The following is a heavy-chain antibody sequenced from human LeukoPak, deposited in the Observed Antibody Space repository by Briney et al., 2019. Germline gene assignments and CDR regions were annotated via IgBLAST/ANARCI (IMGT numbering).Heavy chain of an antibody. V-gene: IGHV1-2*02. D-gene: IGHD2-8*01. CDR1: GYVFTDYY. J-gene: IGHJ4*02. CDR3: ARSEIYCNNGFCYREPCDY. Sequence: ASVKVSFKASGYVFTDYYIHWVRQAPGQGLEWMGWINPYSGGTNYAQKFRGRVTMTRDMSISTAYVDLSRLTSDDTAVYYCARSEIYCNNGFCYREPCDYWGQGTLVTVSS. CDR2: INPYSGGT.